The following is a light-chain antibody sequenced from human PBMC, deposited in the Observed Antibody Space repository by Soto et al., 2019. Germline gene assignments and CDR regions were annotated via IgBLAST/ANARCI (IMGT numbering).Light chain of an antibody. J-gene: IGLJ3*02. CDR1: SSDVGGHNL. V-gene: IGLV2-11*01. CDR3: CSYAGSSLWV. Sequence: QSALTQPRSVSGSPGQSVTISCTGTSSDVGGHNLVSWYQQHPGKAPKLVIYDVSKWPSGVPDRFSGSKSGNTASLTISGLQAEDEADYSCCSYAGSSLWVFGGGTQLPVL. CDR2: DVS.